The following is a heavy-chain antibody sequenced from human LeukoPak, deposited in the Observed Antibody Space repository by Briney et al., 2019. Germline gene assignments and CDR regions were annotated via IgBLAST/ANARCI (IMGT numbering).Heavy chain of an antibody. Sequence: ASVKVSCKASGYIFTDYYMHWVRQAPGKGLERMGGFDPEDGETIYAQKFQGRVTMTEDTSTDTAYMELSSLRSEDTAVYYCATAWGWAPLDAFDIWGQGTMVTVSS. CDR2: FDPEDGET. D-gene: IGHD1-26*01. CDR1: GYIFTDYY. J-gene: IGHJ3*02. CDR3: ATAWGWAPLDAFDI. V-gene: IGHV1-24*01.